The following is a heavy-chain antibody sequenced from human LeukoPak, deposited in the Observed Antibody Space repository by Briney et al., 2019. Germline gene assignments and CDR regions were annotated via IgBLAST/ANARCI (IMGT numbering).Heavy chain of an antibody. CDR2: IKQDGSEK. CDR1: GFTFSSYW. Sequence: GGSLRLSCAASGFTFSSYWMSWVRQAPGKGLEWVANIKQDGSEKYYVDSVKGRFTISRDNAKNSLYLQMNSLRAEDTAVYYCARDGGSSIAARRGGNWFDPWGQGTLVTVSS. D-gene: IGHD6-6*01. V-gene: IGHV3-7*01. J-gene: IGHJ5*02. CDR3: ARDGGSSIAARRGGNWFDP.